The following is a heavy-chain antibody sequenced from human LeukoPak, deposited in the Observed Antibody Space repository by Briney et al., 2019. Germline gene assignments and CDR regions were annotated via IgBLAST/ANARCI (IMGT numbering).Heavy chain of an antibody. CDR1: GYTFTSYD. CDR2: INPNSGNT. CDR3: ARGHNDRWYYDFWSGYPNDAFDI. J-gene: IGHJ3*02. Sequence: ASVKVSCKASGYTFTSYDINWVRQATGQGLEWMGWINPNSGNTGYAQKFQGRVTITRNTSISTAYMELSSLRSEDTAVYYCARGHNDRWYYDFWSGYPNDAFDIWGQGTMVTVSS. V-gene: IGHV1-8*03. D-gene: IGHD3-3*01.